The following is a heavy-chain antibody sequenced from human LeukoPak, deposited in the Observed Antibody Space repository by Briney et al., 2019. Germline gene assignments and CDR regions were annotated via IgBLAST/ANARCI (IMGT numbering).Heavy chain of an antibody. V-gene: IGHV3-48*02. Sequence: GGSLRLSCAASGFTFSGYSMNWVRQAPGRGLEWVSYIVTSGNTIYYADSVKGRFTISRDNAKNSLYLQMNSLRDEDTAVYYCARILGLTLDYWGQGALVTVSS. CDR1: GFTFSGYS. CDR2: IVTSGNTI. CDR3: ARILGLTLDY. J-gene: IGHJ4*02. D-gene: IGHD1-14*01.